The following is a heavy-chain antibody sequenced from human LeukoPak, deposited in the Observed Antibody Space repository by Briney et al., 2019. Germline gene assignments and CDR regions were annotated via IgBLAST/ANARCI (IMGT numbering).Heavy chain of an antibody. CDR1: GGSISSSSYY. V-gene: IGHV4-39*01. Sequence: SETLSLTCTVSGGSISSSSYYWGWIRQPPGKGLEWIGSIYYSGSAYYNPSLKSRVTISVDTSKKQSSLKLSSVTAADPAVYYCARRDVATACFDYWGQGTLVTVSS. J-gene: IGHJ4*02. CDR3: ARRDVATACFDY. D-gene: IGHD5-18*01. CDR2: IYYSGSA.